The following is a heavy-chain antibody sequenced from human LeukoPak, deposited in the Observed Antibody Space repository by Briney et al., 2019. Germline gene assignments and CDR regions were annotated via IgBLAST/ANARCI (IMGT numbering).Heavy chain of an antibody. Sequence: GRSLRLSCAASGFTFDDYAMHWVRQAPGKGLEWVSGISWNSGSIGYADSVKGRFTISRDNAKNSLYPQMNSLRAEDTALYYCAKDPNYSSSWYLNCWGQGTLVTVSS. V-gene: IGHV3-9*01. D-gene: IGHD6-13*01. J-gene: IGHJ4*02. CDR3: AKDPNYSSSWYLNC. CDR1: GFTFDDYA. CDR2: ISWNSGSI.